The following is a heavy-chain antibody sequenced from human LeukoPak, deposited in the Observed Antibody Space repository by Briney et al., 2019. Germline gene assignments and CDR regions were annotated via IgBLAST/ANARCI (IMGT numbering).Heavy chain of an antibody. D-gene: IGHD3-22*01. V-gene: IGHV3-23*05. CDR1: GLTLSNYC. CDR3: AKRGVVTRVILVGFHKEAYYFDS. Sequence: PGETLTLSCAVSGLTLSNYCLSWVRQPPGKGLEWVVGIYYSGGRNYYADSVKGRFTIARDNSRNTLYLQMNSLSAEDTAVYFCAKRGVVTRVILVGFHKEAYYFDSWGQGALVTVSS. J-gene: IGHJ4*02. CDR2: IYYSGGRN.